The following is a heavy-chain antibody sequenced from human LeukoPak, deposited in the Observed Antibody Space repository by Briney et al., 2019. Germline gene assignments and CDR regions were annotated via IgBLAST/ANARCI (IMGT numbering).Heavy chain of an antibody. CDR2: ISYDGSNK. CDR1: GFTFSSYG. CDR3: ARDGDFWSGYPPLAFDI. D-gene: IGHD3-3*01. J-gene: IGHJ3*02. V-gene: IGHV3-30*03. Sequence: GRSLRLSCAASGFTFSSYGMHWVRQAPGKGLEWVAVISYDGSNKYYADSVKGRFTISRDNSKNTLYLQMNSLRAEDTAVYYCARDGDFWSGYPPLAFDIWGQGTMVTVSS.